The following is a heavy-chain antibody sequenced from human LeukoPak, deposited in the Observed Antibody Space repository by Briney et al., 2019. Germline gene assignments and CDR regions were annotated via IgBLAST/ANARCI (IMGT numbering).Heavy chain of an antibody. V-gene: IGHV4-30-2*01. J-gene: IGHJ4*02. CDR3: ARVGCSGGSCQFDY. CDR1: GGSISSGGYS. Sequence: SETLPLTCAVSGGSISSGGYSWSWIRQPPGKGLEWIGYIYHSGSTYYNPSLKSRVTISVDRSKNQFSLKLSSVTAADTAVYYCARVGCSGGSCQFDYWGQGTLVTVSS. CDR2: IYHSGST. D-gene: IGHD2-15*01.